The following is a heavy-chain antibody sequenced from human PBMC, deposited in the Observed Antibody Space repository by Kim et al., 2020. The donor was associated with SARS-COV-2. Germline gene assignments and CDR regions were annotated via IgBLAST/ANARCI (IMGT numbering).Heavy chain of an antibody. CDR1: GGSISSYY. Sequence: SETLSLTCTVSGGSISSYYWSWIRQPPGKGLEWIGYIYYSGSTNYNPSLKSRVTISVDTSKNQFSLKLSSVTAADTAVYYCARASGSGSYYGYYYYGMDVWGQGTTVTVSS. V-gene: IGHV4-59*01. D-gene: IGHD3-10*01. CDR3: ARASGSGSYYGYYYYGMDV. CDR2: IYYSGST. J-gene: IGHJ6*02.